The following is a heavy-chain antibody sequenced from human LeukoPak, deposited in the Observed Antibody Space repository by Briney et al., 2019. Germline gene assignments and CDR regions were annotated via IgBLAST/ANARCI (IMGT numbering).Heavy chain of an antibody. CDR3: ARGLSGSYFY. Sequence: PSETLSLTCAVYGGSFSVYYWGWIRQAPGKGLEWIGYIYYSGSTNYNPSLKSRVTISVDTSKNQFSLKLSSVTAADTAVYYCARGLSGSYFYWGQGTLVTVSS. V-gene: IGHV4-59*01. CDR2: IYYSGST. D-gene: IGHD1-26*01. J-gene: IGHJ4*02. CDR1: GGSFSVYY.